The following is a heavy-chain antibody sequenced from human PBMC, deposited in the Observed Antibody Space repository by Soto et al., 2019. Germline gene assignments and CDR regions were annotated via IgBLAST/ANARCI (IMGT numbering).Heavy chain of an antibody. J-gene: IGHJ4*02. D-gene: IGHD3-10*01. CDR2: IYHSGST. V-gene: IGHV4-30-2*01. Sequence: SETLSLTCAVSGPSISSVVYSWSWTRQPPGKGLEWIGYIYHSGSTYYNPSLKSRVTISVDRSKNQFSLKLSSVTAADTAVYYCARGKNYYASAWGQGILVTVS. CDR3: ARGKNYYASA. CDR1: GPSISSVVYS.